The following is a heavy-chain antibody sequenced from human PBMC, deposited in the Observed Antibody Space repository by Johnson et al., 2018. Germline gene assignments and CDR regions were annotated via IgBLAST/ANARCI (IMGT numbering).Heavy chain of an antibody. CDR3: TRHVQDILTGYRRYNWFDP. J-gene: IGHJ5*02. Sequence: VQLVQSGGGLVQPGGSRKLSCAASGFTFSGSAMHWVRQASGKGLEWVGRIRSKANSYATAYAASVKGRFTISRDDSKNTAYLQMNSLKTEDTAVYYCTRHVQDILTGYRRYNWFDPWGQGTLVTVSS. CDR1: GFTFSGSA. CDR2: IRSKANSYAT. D-gene: IGHD3-9*01. V-gene: IGHV3-73*01.